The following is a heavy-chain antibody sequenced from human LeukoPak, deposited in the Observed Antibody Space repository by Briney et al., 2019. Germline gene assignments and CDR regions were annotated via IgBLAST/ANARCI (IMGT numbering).Heavy chain of an antibody. D-gene: IGHD2-21*02. CDR3: ARDVVVTSSPDAFDI. J-gene: IGHJ3*02. CDR2: ISNSGTT. Sequence: SETLSLTCAVSGDSVTSGGYFWTWIRQHPGKGLEWLGSISNSGTTSYNPSLKSRVSISLDTSNNHFSLRLGSVTAADTAVYFCARDVVVTSSPDAFDIWGQGTMVTVSS. CDR1: GDSVTSGGYF. V-gene: IGHV4-31*11.